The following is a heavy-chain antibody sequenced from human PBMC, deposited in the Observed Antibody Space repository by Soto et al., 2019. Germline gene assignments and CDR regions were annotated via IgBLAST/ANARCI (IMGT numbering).Heavy chain of an antibody. J-gene: IGHJ3*02. Sequence: QLQLQESGSGLVKPSQTLSLTCAVSGGSISSGGYSWSWIRQPPGKGLEWIGYIYHSGSTYYNPXXXXXXXXXXXXXXXXXXXXXXXXXXXXXXXYXCARXXGRSSXGAFDIWGQGTXVTV. CDR3: ARXXGRSSXGAFDI. CDR2: IYHSGST. CDR1: GGSISSGGYS. D-gene: IGHD6-13*01. V-gene: IGHV4-30-2*01.